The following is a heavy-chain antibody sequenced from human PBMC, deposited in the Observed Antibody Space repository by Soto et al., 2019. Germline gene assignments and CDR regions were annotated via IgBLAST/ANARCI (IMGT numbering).Heavy chain of an antibody. CDR1: GGSFSGYY. CDR2: INHSGST. CDR3: ARARGYSYGQTYYIDY. J-gene: IGHJ4*02. D-gene: IGHD5-18*01. V-gene: IGHV4-34*01. Sequence: QVQLQQWGAGLLKPSETLSLTCAVYGGSFSGYYWSWIRQPPGKGLEWIGEINHSGSTNYNPSLKSRVTISVDTSKTQFSLKLSCVTAADTAVYYCARARGYSYGQTYYIDYWGQRNLVTVSS.